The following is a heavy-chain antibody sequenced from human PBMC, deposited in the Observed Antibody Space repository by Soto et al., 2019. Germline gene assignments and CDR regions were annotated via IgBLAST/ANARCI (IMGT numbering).Heavy chain of an antibody. V-gene: IGHV4-30-4*08. CDR1: GASISSGRSY. CDR3: AREKGYISGPKNFDY. Sequence: SETLSLTCTVSGASISSGRSYWSWIRQHPGKGLEWIGYMFYSGSTYYNPSLKSRVTMSVDTSKNQFSLKLSSVTAADTAVYYCAREKGYISGPKNFDYWGQGTLVTVSS. J-gene: IGHJ4*02. CDR2: MFYSGST. D-gene: IGHD5-12*01.